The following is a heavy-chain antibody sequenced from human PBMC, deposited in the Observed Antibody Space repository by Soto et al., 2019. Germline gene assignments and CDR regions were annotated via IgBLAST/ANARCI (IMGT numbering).Heavy chain of an antibody. CDR1: GDSISSSRNY. D-gene: IGHD1-26*01. J-gene: IGHJ4*02. V-gene: IGHV4-39*01. CDR2: IFYSGRT. CDR3: ARRVGYSGSYYFDN. Sequence: SETLSLTCTVSGDSISSSRNYWGWVRQPPGKGLQWIGSIFYSGRTSHNPSLQRRVTIFVDTSKNQFSLKLRSVTAADTAVYYCARRVGYSGSYYFDNWGQGTLVTVSS.